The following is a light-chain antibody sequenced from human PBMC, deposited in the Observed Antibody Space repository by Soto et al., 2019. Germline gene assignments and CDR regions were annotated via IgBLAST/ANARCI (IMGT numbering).Light chain of an antibody. V-gene: IGKV3-11*01. CDR2: DAS. Sequence: EIVLTQSPATLSLSPGERANLSCRASQSVSSYLAWYQQKPGQAPRLLIYDASNSATGIPARFSGSGSGTDFTLTISSLEPEDFAVYYCQQRSHWTQTLTFGGGTKVEIK. CDR1: QSVSSY. CDR3: QQRSHWTQTLT. J-gene: IGKJ4*01.